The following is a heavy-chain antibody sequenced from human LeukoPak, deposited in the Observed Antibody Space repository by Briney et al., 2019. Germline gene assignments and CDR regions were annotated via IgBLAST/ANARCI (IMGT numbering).Heavy chain of an antibody. J-gene: IGHJ5*02. V-gene: IGHV4-61*02. CDR3: ARMADADYDGGSDRFDP. CDR2: IFSSGST. D-gene: IGHD4-23*01. CDR1: GGSISSRSYY. Sequence: PSETLSLTCTVSGGSISSRSYYWNWIRQPAGKGLEWIGRIFSSGSTSYNPSLKSRVTMSIDTSKNQFYLRLSSMTAADTAMYYCARMADADYDGGSDRFDPWGQGTLVTVSS.